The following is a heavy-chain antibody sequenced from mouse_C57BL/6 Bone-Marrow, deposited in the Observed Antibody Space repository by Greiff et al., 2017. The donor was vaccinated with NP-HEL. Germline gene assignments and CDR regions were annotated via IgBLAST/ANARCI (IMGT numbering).Heavy chain of an antibody. CDR2: IYPGDGDT. Sequence: VKLMESGPELVKPGASVKISCKASGYAFSSSWMNWVKQRPGKGLEWIGRIYPGDGDTNDNGKFKGKATLTADKSSSTAYMQLSSLTSEDSAVYFCARSGSNPWFAYWGQGTLVTVSA. D-gene: IGHD2-5*01. CDR3: ARSGSNPWFAY. CDR1: GYAFSSSW. V-gene: IGHV1-82*01. J-gene: IGHJ3*01.